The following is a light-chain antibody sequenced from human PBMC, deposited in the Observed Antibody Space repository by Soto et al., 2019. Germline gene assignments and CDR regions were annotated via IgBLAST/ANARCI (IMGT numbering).Light chain of an antibody. Sequence: DIQMTQSPSILSASVGDRVTITCRASQSISSWLAWYQQKPGKAPNLLIYKASHLENGVPSRFSGSGPGTEFTLTISSLQPGDFATYYCQHYNNYPWTFGQGTKVDSK. CDR2: KAS. CDR1: QSISSW. J-gene: IGKJ1*01. CDR3: QHYNNYPWT. V-gene: IGKV1-5*03.